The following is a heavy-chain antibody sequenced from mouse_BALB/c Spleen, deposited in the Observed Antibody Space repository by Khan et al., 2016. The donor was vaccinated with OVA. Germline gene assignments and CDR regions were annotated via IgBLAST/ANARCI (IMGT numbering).Heavy chain of an antibody. D-gene: IGHD1-1*02. Sequence: VQLKESGPGLVNPSQSLSLTCTVTGYSITSDYAWNWIRQFPGNKLEWMGYISYSGSTSYNPSLKSRISITRDTSKNQFFLQLNSVTTGDTATYYCARRAYYANWYFDVWGAGTTVTVSS. CDR3: ARRAYYANWYFDV. V-gene: IGHV3-2*02. CDR1: GYSITSDYA. CDR2: ISYSGST. J-gene: IGHJ1*01.